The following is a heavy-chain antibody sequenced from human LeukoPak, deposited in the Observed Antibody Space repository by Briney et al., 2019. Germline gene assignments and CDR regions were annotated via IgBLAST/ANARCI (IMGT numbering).Heavy chain of an antibody. Sequence: ASVKVSXKASGYTFTGYYMHWVRQAPGQGLEWVGRINPNSGGTNYAQKFQGRVTMTRDTSISTAYMELSRLRSDDTAVYYCARDDPYYYDSSGSWGQGTLVTVSS. V-gene: IGHV1-2*06. CDR3: ARDDPYYYDSSGS. CDR1: GYTFTGYY. J-gene: IGHJ5*02. CDR2: INPNSGGT. D-gene: IGHD3-22*01.